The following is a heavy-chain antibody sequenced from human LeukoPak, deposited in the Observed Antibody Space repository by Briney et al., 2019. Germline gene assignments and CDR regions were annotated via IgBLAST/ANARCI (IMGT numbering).Heavy chain of an antibody. J-gene: IGHJ4*02. CDR1: GFTFSDYY. D-gene: IGHD3-22*01. CDR3: ARAPAGDSSGYYGDFDY. CDR2: ISSSGSTI. V-gene: IGHV3-11*01. Sequence: SGGSLRLSCAASGFTFSDYYMSWIRQAPGKGLEWVSYISSSGSTIYYADSVKGRFTISRDNAKNSLYLQMNSLRAEDTAVYYCARAPAGDSSGYYGDFDYWGQGTLVTVSS.